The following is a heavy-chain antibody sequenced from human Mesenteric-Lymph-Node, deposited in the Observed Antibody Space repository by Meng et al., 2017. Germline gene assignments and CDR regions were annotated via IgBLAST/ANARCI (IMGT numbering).Heavy chain of an antibody. D-gene: IGHD3-22*01. CDR3: ARDRPYYYDSSGYYSDNWFDP. V-gene: IGHV4-34*01. J-gene: IGHJ5*02. CDR1: VGSVSGYY. Sequence: VQLRRWGAGLLKPSGTPSLPCAVYVGSVSGYYWSWIRQPPGKGLEWIGEINHSGSTNYNPSLKSRVTISVDTSKNQFSLKLSSVTAADTAVYYCARDRPYYYDSSGYYSDNWFDPWGQGTLVTVSS. CDR2: INHSGST.